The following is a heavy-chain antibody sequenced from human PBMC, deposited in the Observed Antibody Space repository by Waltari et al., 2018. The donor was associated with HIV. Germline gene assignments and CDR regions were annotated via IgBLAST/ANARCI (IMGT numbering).Heavy chain of an antibody. D-gene: IGHD2-8*01. J-gene: IGHJ3*02. CDR2: IKQDGSEK. V-gene: IGHV3-7*01. CDR3: ARMGLMVYAIGAFDI. CDR1: GFTFRSYW. Sequence: EVQLEESGGGLVQPGGSLRLSCAVSGFTFRSYWMSWVRQAPGRGLGGVANIKQDGSEKHYVDSVKGRFTISRDNAKKSLYLQMNSLRAEDTAVYYCARMGLMVYAIGAFDIWGQGTMVTVSS.